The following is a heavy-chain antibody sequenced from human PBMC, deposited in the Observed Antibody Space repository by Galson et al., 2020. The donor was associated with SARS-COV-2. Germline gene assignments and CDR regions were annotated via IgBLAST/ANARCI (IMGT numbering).Heavy chain of an antibody. CDR1: GFTFSGHA. Sequence: GGSLRLSCAVSGFTFSGHAMHWVRQAPGRGLEWVAVISSDGRIKYYADSVRGRFTISRDNSRNTLSLQIDNLRHEDTAIHYCAKVAVGATSYFDYWGQGTLVTVSS. D-gene: IGHD1-26*01. V-gene: IGHV3-30-3*02. CDR3: AKVAVGATSYFDY. CDR2: ISSDGRIK. J-gene: IGHJ4*02.